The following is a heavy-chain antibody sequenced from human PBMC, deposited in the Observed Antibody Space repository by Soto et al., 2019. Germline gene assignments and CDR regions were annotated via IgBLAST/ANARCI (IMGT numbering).Heavy chain of an antibody. CDR3: ARAGGTVADYLKSSKNWFDP. D-gene: IGHD2-8*02. CDR2: INPSGGST. J-gene: IGHJ5*02. CDR1: GYTFPSYY. Sequence: ASVKVSCKASGYTFPSYYMHWVRQAPGQGLEWMGIINPSGGSTSYAQKFQGRVTMTRDTSTSTVYMELSSLRSEDTAVYYCARAGGTVADYLKSSKNWFDPWGQGTLVTVSS. V-gene: IGHV1-46*01.